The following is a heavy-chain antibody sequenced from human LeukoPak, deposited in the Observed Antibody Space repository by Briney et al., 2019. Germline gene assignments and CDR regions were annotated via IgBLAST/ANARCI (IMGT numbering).Heavy chain of an antibody. V-gene: IGHV3-9*01. Sequence: PGGSLRLSCAASGFTFDDYAMHWVRQAPGKGLEWVSGISWSSGSIGYADSVKGRFTISRDNAKNSLYLQMNSLRAEDTAVYYCAKDHHSDYWGQGTLVTVSS. D-gene: IGHD1-14*01. J-gene: IGHJ4*02. CDR2: ISWSSGSI. CDR3: AKDHHSDY. CDR1: GFTFDDYA.